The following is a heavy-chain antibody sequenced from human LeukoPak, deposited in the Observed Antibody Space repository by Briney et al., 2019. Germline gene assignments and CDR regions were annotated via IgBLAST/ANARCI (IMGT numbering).Heavy chain of an antibody. J-gene: IGHJ4*02. CDR1: GFTFSSYG. Sequence: GGSLRLSCAASGFTFSSYGMHWVRQAPGKGLEWVAFIRYDGSNKYYADSVKGRFTISRDNSKNTLYLQMNSLRAEDTAVYYRAHMAAAGSSTTFDYWGQGTLVTASS. CDR2: IRYDGSNK. D-gene: IGHD6-13*01. V-gene: IGHV3-30*02. CDR3: AHMAAAGSSTTFDY.